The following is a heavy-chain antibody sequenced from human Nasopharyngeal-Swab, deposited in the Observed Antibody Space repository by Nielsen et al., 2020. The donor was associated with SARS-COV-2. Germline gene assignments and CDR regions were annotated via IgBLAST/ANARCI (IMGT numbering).Heavy chain of an antibody. V-gene: IGHV7-4-1*02. CDR2: INTNTGNP. Sequence: ASVKVSCKASGYTFTSYAMNWVRQAPGQGLVWMGWINTNTGNPTYAQGFTGRFVFSLGTSVSTAYLQISSLKAEDTAVYYCARVRGWQQLVLDDYYYYGMDVWGQGTTVTVSS. CDR1: GYTFTSYA. D-gene: IGHD6-13*01. J-gene: IGHJ6*02. CDR3: ARVRGWQQLVLDDYYYYGMDV.